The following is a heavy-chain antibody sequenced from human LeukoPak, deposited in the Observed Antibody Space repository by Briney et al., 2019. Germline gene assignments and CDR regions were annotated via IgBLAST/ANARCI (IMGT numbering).Heavy chain of an antibody. V-gene: IGHV3-7*01. Sequence: GGSLRLSCAVSGSPFSLHYVTWVRQAPWKGLERVAKISPNGNEKNYVDSVQGRFTISRDNAKSSLYLQMNSLRAEDTAVYYCATEEWYRFDNWGQGTLVTVSS. CDR2: ISPNGNEK. D-gene: IGHD2-8*01. CDR1: GSPFSLHY. J-gene: IGHJ4*02. CDR3: ATEEWYRFDN.